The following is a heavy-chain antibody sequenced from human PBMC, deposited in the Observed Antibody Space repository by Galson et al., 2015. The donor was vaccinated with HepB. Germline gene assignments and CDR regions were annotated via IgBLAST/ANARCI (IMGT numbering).Heavy chain of an antibody. V-gene: IGHV1-69*13. Sequence: SVKVSCKASGHTFTTYSISWVRDAPGQGLESMGGIIPFYGTTKYAQNFQGIVTITADESMSTAYIELSSLRSEDTAVYYCARGPTTVSIPFWYFDLWGRGTLVTVSS. J-gene: IGHJ2*01. CDR2: IIPFYGTT. CDR1: GHTFTTYS. CDR3: ARGPTTVSIPFWYFDL. D-gene: IGHD4-17*01.